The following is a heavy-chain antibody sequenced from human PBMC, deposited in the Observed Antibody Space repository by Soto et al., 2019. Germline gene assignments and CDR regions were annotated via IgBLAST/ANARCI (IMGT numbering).Heavy chain of an antibody. CDR3: ARSTLTFYYFDF. Sequence: GASVKVSCKASGYTFNSYYMHWVRQATGQGLEWMGVIEPSGGSKSYTQKFQDRITMTRDTSTSTVYMELSSLRSEDTAVYYCARSTLTFYYFDFWSQGTLVTVSS. J-gene: IGHJ4*02. V-gene: IGHV1-46*02. CDR2: IEPSGGSK. CDR1: GYTFNSYY. D-gene: IGHD4-17*01.